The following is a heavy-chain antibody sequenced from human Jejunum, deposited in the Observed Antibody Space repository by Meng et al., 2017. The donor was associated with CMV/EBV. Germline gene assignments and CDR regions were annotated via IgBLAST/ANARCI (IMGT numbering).Heavy chain of an antibody. CDR3: ARDALTVSPYYYGMGV. D-gene: IGHD4-11*01. V-gene: IGHV3-30*02. CDR2: IRHDGRST. Sequence: STFSQYWMHWVRQAPGKGLEWVANIRHDGRSTAYADSVQGRFTISRDNSKSTQYLQMNSLRPDDTAVYYCARDALTVSPYYYGMGVWGQGTTVTVSS. CDR1: STFSQYW. J-gene: IGHJ6*02.